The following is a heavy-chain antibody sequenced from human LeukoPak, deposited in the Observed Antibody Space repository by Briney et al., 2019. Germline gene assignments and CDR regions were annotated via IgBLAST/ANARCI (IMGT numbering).Heavy chain of an antibody. D-gene: IGHD1-1*01. CDR3: ARSLGTTRDYYGMDV. V-gene: IGHV4-59*08. J-gene: IGHJ6*02. CDR2: IYYSGST. Sequence: SETLSLTCTVSGGSISTYYWSWIRQPPGKGLEWIGYIYYSGSTNYNPSLKSRVTISVDTSKNQFSLNLSSVTAADTAVYYCARSLGTTRDYYGMDVWAKGPRSPSP. CDR1: GGSISTYY.